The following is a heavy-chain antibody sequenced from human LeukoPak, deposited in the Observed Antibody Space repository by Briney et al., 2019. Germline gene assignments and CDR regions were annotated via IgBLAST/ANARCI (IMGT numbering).Heavy chain of an antibody. V-gene: IGHV1-8*01. D-gene: IGHD7-27*01. CDR2: MSPNSGDT. Sequence: ASVKVSCKASGYTFTSYDFNWVRQATGQRPEWMGWMSPNSGDTGYAQKFQDRVTMTRNASISTAYMELSSLRSDDTAVYYCARGPPNWGYDYWGPGTLVTVSS. CDR1: GYTFTSYD. J-gene: IGHJ4*02. CDR3: ARGPPNWGYDY.